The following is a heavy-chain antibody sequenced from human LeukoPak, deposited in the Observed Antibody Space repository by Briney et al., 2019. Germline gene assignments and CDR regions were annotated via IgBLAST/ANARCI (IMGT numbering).Heavy chain of an antibody. Sequence: GGSLRLSCAASGFTFSSYSMNWVRQAPGKGLEWVSSISTSSSYIYYADSVKGRFTISRDNAKNSLYLQMNSLRAEDTAVYYCARDLGSSDPPDYWGQGTLATVSS. CDR1: GFTFSSYS. CDR2: ISTSSSYI. V-gene: IGHV3-21*01. D-gene: IGHD6-6*01. J-gene: IGHJ4*02. CDR3: ARDLGSSDPPDY.